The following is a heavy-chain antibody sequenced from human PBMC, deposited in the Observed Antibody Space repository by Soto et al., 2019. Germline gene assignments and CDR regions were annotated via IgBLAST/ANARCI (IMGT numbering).Heavy chain of an antibody. D-gene: IGHD5-18*01. J-gene: IGHJ3*02. CDR1: GYSFTSYW. V-gene: IGHV5-51*01. CDR3: ASKQLWPNSAFDI. CDR2: IYPGDSDT. Sequence: GESLKISCKGSGYSFTSYWIGWVRQMPGKGLEWMGIIYPGDSDTRYSPSFQGQVTISADKSISTAYLQWSSLKASDTAMYYCASKQLWPNSAFDIWGQGTMVTVSS.